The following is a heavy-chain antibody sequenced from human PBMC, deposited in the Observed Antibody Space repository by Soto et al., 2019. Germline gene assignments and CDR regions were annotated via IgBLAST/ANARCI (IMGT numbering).Heavy chain of an antibody. J-gene: IGHJ4*02. CDR1: GYTFINYY. CDR2: INPTGGST. D-gene: IGHD2-8*02. V-gene: IGHV1-46*01. Sequence: QVQLVQSGAEVKKPGASVKVSCKASGYTFINYYIHWVRQAPGHGLEWMAIINPTGGSTNYAQKFPGRLTLPMDTSTSTVYMELSSLTSEDTDMYYCARHRAAGDVWGQGPMVTVYS. CDR3: ARHRAAGDV.